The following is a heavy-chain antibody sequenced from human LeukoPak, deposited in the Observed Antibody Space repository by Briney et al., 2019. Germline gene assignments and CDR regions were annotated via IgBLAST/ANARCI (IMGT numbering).Heavy chain of an antibody. CDR1: GGSISSYY. D-gene: IGHD5-18*01. J-gene: IGHJ3*02. Sequence: SETLSLTCTVSGGSISSYYWSWIRQPAGKGLEWIGRIYTSGSTNYNPSLKSRVTMSVDTSKNQFSLKLSSVTAADTAVYYCARETYSYGDDAFDIWGQGTMVTVSS. CDR2: IYTSGST. CDR3: ARETYSYGDDAFDI. V-gene: IGHV4-4*07.